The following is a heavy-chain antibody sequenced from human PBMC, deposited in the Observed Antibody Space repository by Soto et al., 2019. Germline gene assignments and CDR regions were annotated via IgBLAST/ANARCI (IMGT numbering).Heavy chain of an antibody. Sequence: RQPPGKGLEWIGYIFSSGTTYYNPSLKSRLTMSLDASQNQFSLKLNSLTDADTAVYFCARVPSTLDYYAAMAVRGQWTTVPVS. D-gene: IGHD3-16*01. CDR3: ARVPSTLDYYAAMAV. V-gene: IGHV4-30-4*01. CDR2: IFSSGTT. J-gene: IGHJ6*02.